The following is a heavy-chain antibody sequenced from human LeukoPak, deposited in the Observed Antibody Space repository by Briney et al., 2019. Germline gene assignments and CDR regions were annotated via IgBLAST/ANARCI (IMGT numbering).Heavy chain of an antibody. CDR1: GFTFSSYG. Sequence: GGSLRLSCAASGFTFSSYGMHWVRQAPGKGLEWVAVISYDGSNKYYADSVKGRFTISRDNSKNTLYLQMNSLRAEDTAVYYCAKLGSSQDIVVVVAAELFDYWGQGTLVTVSS. CDR2: ISYDGSNK. CDR3: AKLGSSQDIVVVVAAELFDY. V-gene: IGHV3-30*18. J-gene: IGHJ4*02. D-gene: IGHD2-15*01.